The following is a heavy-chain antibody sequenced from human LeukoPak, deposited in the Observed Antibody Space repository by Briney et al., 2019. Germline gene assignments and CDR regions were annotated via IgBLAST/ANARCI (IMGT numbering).Heavy chain of an antibody. D-gene: IGHD1-26*01. J-gene: IGHJ1*01. V-gene: IGHV4-59*12. CDR3: ARESGAFSPFGF. CDR1: GGSISSYY. Sequence: SETLSLTCTVSGGSISSYYWSWIRQPPGKGLEWIGYIHYSGSTNYNPSLKSRVTISVDTSNNHFSLKLSSVTAADTAMYYCARESGAFSPFGFWGQGTLVTVSS. CDR2: IHYSGST.